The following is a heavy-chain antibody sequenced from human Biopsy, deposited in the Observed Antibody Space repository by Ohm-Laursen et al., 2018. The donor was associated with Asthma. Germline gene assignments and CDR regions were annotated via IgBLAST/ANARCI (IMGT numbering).Heavy chain of an antibody. J-gene: IGHJ4*02. Sequence: SLRLSCSASGFAVSRDHMFWVRQAPGKGLEWVSVIYSGGTSHTADSVRGRFTISRDYSKNTLYLQMRGLRAEDTAVYYCARGDSSNWSHYYFDYWGQGTLVTVSS. D-gene: IGHD3-22*01. CDR3: ARGDSSNWSHYYFDY. CDR1: GFAVSRDH. V-gene: IGHV3-53*01. CDR2: IYSGGTS.